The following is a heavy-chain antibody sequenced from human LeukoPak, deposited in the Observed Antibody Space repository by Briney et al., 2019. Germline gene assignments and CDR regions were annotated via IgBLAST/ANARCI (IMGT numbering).Heavy chain of an antibody. CDR2: IYTSGST. CDR3: ARHGMDGDSHDY. J-gene: IGHJ4*02. D-gene: IGHD4-17*01. V-gene: IGHV4-4*07. Sequence: SETLSLTCTVSGGSISSYYWSWIRQPAGKGLEWIGRIYTSGSTNYNPSLKSRVTISVDTSKNQFSLKLSSVTAADTAVYYCARHGMDGDSHDYWGQGTLVTVSS. CDR1: GGSISSYY.